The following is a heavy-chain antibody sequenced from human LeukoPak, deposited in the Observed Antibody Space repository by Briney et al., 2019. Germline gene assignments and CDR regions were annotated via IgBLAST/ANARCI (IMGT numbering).Heavy chain of an antibody. CDR2: IYYSGDT. D-gene: IGHD3-22*01. Sequence: SETLSLTCTVSGGSISTSNYYWGWIRQPPGKGLEWIGNIYYSGDTNYKSSLKSRVTISVDMSTNQFSLKLRSVTAADTAVYYCARSSEGRYYYDSSGNSYFYYYMDVWGKGTTVTISS. V-gene: IGHV4-61*05. CDR1: GGSISTSNYY. J-gene: IGHJ6*03. CDR3: ARSSEGRYYYDSSGNSYFYYYMDV.